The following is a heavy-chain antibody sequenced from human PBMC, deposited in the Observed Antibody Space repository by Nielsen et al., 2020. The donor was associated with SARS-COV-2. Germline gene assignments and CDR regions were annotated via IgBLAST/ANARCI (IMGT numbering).Heavy chain of an antibody. CDR2: ISGRGGNT. Sequence: GGSLRLSCAASGFTFSDYYMSWIRQAPGKGLEWVSAISGRGGNTFYADSVKGRFTISRDNSKSTLYLQMNSLSAEDTAIYYCAKSDGGYSYGYPDYWGQGTLVTVSS. CDR1: GFTFSDYY. V-gene: IGHV3-23*01. D-gene: IGHD5-18*01. CDR3: AKSDGGYSYGYPDY. J-gene: IGHJ4*02.